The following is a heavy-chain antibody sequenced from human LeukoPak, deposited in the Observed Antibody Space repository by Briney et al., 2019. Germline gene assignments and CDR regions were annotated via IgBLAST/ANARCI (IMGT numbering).Heavy chain of an antibody. CDR2: IDTDGTNT. V-gene: IGHV3-74*01. CDR3: VRAFGDY. D-gene: IGHD3-10*01. CDR1: GFTFNKYR. Sequence: PGGSLRLTCAASGFTFNKYRMHWVRHAQGKGLVWVSRIDTDGTNTNYADSVKGRFTISRDNAKNTVYLQMNSLRAEDTAVYYCVRAFGDYWGQGILVTVPS. J-gene: IGHJ4*02.